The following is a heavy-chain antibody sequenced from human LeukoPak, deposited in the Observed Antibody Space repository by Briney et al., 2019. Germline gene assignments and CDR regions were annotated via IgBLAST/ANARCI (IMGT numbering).Heavy chain of an antibody. Sequence: GGSLRLSCAASGFTFSSYDMSWVRQAPGKGLEWVSGVSGSDNRTYYGDSVKGRFTISRDSSKNTLFLQMNSLRVEDTAVYYCAKDSSSSPWFDPWGQGTLVTVSS. CDR1: GFTFSSYD. D-gene: IGHD6-6*01. CDR2: VSGSDNRT. CDR3: AKDSSSSPWFDP. V-gene: IGHV3-23*01. J-gene: IGHJ5*02.